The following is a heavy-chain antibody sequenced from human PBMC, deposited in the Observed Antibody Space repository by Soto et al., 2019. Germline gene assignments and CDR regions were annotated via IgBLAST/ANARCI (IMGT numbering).Heavy chain of an antibody. CDR1: GVSISSGGYS. Sequence: SETLSLTCTVSGVSISSGGYSWSWIRQPPGKGLEWIGYIYYSGSTNYNPSLKSRVTISVDTSKNQFSLKLSSVTAADTAVYYCVRLNFRAFGRNYYYYGMDVWGQGTTVNVSS. V-gene: IGHV4-61*08. CDR3: VRLNFRAFGRNYYYYGMDV. D-gene: IGHD3-3*01. CDR2: IYYSGST. J-gene: IGHJ6*02.